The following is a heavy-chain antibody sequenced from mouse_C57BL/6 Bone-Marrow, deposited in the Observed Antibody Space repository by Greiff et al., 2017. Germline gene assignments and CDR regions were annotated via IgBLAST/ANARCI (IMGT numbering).Heavy chain of an antibody. D-gene: IGHD1-1*01. CDR1: GFTFSDYG. Sequence: EVKLVESGGGLVKPGGSLKLSCAASGFTFSDYGMHWVRQAPEKGLEWVAYISSGSSTIYYADTVKGRFTISRDNAKNTLFLQMTSLGSEDTAMYYCARHPYYGSSYGYFDYWGQGTTLTVSS. CDR2: ISSGSSTI. J-gene: IGHJ2*01. V-gene: IGHV5-17*01. CDR3: ARHPYYGSSYGYFDY.